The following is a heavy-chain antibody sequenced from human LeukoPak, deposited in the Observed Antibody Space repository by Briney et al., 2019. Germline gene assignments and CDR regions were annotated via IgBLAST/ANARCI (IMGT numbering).Heavy chain of an antibody. D-gene: IGHD1-1*01. CDR1: GFTFSSYW. Sequence: PGGSLRLSCAASGFTFSSYWMHWVRQAPGKGLVWVSRINSDGSSTSYADSVKGRFTISRDNSKNTLYLQMNSLRAEDTAVYYCAKSFAGDRRNDAFDIWGQGTMVTVSS. V-gene: IGHV3-74*01. CDR3: AKSFAGDRRNDAFDI. J-gene: IGHJ3*02. CDR2: INSDGSST.